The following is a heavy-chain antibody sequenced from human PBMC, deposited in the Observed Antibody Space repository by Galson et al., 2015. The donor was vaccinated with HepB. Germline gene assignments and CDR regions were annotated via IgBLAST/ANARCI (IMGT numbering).Heavy chain of an antibody. CDR1: GFTFSNYA. V-gene: IGHV3-23*01. CDR2: ISNSGTTT. Sequence: SLRLSCAASGFTFSNYAMAWVRQAPGKGLEWVSSISNSGTTTYYADSVKGRFTISRDSSKNTLYLQMNSLRADDTALYYCAKDREGGYSYGFDSWGQGTLVTVSS. J-gene: IGHJ4*02. D-gene: IGHD5-18*01. CDR3: AKDREGGYSYGFDS.